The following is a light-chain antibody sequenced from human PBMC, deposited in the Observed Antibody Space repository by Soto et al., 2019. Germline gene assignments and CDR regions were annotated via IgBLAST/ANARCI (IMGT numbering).Light chain of an antibody. V-gene: IGKV3-20*01. CDR3: QQYDSSPKT. Sequence: EILFTQSPGTLSLSPGERATLSCRASQSVTSGYLAWYQQQPNQAPRILIYGASYRDTGIPDRFSGIWSGTDFTLPFSRLETEDFAVYYCQQYDSSPKTFGQGTKV. CDR1: QSVTSGY. J-gene: IGKJ1*01. CDR2: GAS.